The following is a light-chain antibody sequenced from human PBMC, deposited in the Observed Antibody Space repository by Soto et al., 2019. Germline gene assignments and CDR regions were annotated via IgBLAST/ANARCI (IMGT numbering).Light chain of an antibody. CDR3: QLRSNWLFT. J-gene: IGKJ3*01. Sequence: EIVLTQSPATLSLSPGERATLSCRASQSVGTFLAWYQQRPGQAPRLLIYDASDRATGIPARFSGSGSGTGFTLTISSLEPEDFAVYYCQLRSNWLFTFGPGTKVDIK. CDR1: QSVGTF. V-gene: IGKV3-11*01. CDR2: DAS.